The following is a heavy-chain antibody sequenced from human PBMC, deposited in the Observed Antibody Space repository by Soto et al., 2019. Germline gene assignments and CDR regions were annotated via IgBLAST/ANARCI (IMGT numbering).Heavy chain of an antibody. J-gene: IGHJ6*02. CDR1: GFTFSSYA. CDR3: ARNTPPSGLSSWYSYYGMDV. V-gene: IGHV3-23*01. CDR2: ISGSGGST. Sequence: EVQLLESGGGLVQPGGSLRLSCAASGFTFSSYAMSWVRQAPGKGLEWVSAISGSGGSTYYADSVKGRFTISRDNSKNTLYLQMNSLRAEDTAVYYCARNTPPSGLSSWYSYYGMDVWGQGTTVTVSS. D-gene: IGHD6-13*01.